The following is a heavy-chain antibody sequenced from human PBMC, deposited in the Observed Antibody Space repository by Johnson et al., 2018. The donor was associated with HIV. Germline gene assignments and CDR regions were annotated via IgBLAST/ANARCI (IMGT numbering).Heavy chain of an antibody. CDR1: GFTVSSNY. Sequence: VQLVESGGGLVQPGGSLRLSCAASGFTVSSNYMSWVRQAPGKGLEWVANIKQDGSETYYADSVKGRFTISRDNSKNTLYLQMNSLRAEDTALYYCARRKTVYAHGSLDAFDIWGQGTMVTVSS. J-gene: IGHJ3*02. CDR2: IKQDGSET. V-gene: IGHV3-7*03. D-gene: IGHD2-8*01. CDR3: ARRKTVYAHGSLDAFDI.